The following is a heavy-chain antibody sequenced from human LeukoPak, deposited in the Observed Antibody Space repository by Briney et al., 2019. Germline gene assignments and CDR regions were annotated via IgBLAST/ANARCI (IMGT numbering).Heavy chain of an antibody. D-gene: IGHD5-12*01. CDR1: GFTFSTYW. CDR2: IKADGGEK. V-gene: IGHV3-7*01. J-gene: IGHJ4*02. CDR3: ARGPSGYHNT. Sequence: GGSLRLSCAASGFTFSTYWMNWFRQTPGKGLEWVAKIKADGGEKDHVASVKGRFTISRDNAKNSLYLQMNSLRAEDTAVYYCARGPSGYHNTGGQGTLVTVSS.